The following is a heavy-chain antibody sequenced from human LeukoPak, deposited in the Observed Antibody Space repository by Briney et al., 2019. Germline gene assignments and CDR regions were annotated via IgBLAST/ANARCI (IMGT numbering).Heavy chain of an antibody. CDR3: ARGLWLDNWFDP. CDR1: GGSISSYY. Sequence: SETLSLTCTVSGGSISSYYWSWIRQPPGKGLEWIVYIYYSGSTNYNPSLKSRVTISVDTSKNQFSLKLSSVTAADTAVYFCARGLWLDNWFDPWGQGTLVTVSS. D-gene: IGHD2-21*01. CDR2: IYYSGST. V-gene: IGHV4-59*01. J-gene: IGHJ5*02.